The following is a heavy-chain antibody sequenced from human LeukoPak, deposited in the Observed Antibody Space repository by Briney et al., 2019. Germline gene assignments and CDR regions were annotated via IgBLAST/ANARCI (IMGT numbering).Heavy chain of an antibody. Sequence: GGSLRLSCAASGFSVSSKYMSWVRQPAGKGLEWVSVIYSGGTTFYADSVKGRFTISRDNSKNILYLQMNSLRPDDTAVYYCTKLKGWYGDGYFDYWGPGILVTVSS. CDR1: GFSVSSKY. CDR3: TKLKGWYGDGYFDY. J-gene: IGHJ4*02. V-gene: IGHV3-53*01. CDR2: IYSGGTT. D-gene: IGHD6-19*01.